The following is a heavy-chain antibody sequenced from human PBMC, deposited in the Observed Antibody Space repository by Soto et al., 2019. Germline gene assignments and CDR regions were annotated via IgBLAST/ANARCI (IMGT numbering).Heavy chain of an antibody. CDR3: ARDSGTYGSFLDF. Sequence: ASVKVSCKASGYTFTSYAMHWVRQAPGQRLEWMGWINAGNGNTKYSQKFQGRVTITRDTSASTVYMELSGLTSEDTAMYYCARDSGTYGSFLDFWGQGTLVTVSS. CDR2: INAGNGNT. D-gene: IGHD3-10*01. CDR1: GYTFTSYA. J-gene: IGHJ4*02. V-gene: IGHV1-3*01.